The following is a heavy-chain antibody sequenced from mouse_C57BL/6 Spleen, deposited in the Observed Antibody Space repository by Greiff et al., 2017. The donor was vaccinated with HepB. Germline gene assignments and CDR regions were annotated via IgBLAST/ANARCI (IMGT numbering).Heavy chain of an antibody. CDR2: IYPGSGNT. J-gene: IGHJ1*03. D-gene: IGHD2-3*01. Sequence: VQLQQSGAELVRPGASVKLSCKASGYTFTDYYINWVKQRPGQGLEWIARIYPGSGNTYYNEKFKGKATLTAEKSSSTAYMQLSSLTSEDSAVYFCARSGGWLLEGWYFDVWGTGTTVTVSS. CDR1: GYTFTDYY. V-gene: IGHV1-76*01. CDR3: ARSGGWLLEGWYFDV.